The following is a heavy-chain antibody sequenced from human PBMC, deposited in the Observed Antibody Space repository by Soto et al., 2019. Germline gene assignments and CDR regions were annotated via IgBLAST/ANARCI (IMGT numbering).Heavy chain of an antibody. Sequence: QLQLQESGPGLVKPSETLSLTCTVSGGSISSSSYYWGWIRQPPGKWLEWIGSIYYSGNAYYNPSLKSRVVDSVDTSKNQFSLKVTSVTATDTALYYCARHKDTSSRYLLPDFWGQGTLVTVSS. CDR2: IYYSGNA. CDR3: ARHKDTSSRYLLPDF. CDR1: GGSISSSSYY. V-gene: IGHV4-39*01. D-gene: IGHD6-13*01. J-gene: IGHJ4*02.